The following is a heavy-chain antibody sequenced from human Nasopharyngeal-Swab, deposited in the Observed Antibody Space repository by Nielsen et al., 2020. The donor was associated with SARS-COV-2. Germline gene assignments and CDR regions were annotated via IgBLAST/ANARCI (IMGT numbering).Heavy chain of an antibody. CDR3: AKGKYYYDTSGFYPFDY. D-gene: IGHD3-22*01. Sequence: GGSLRLSCAASGFTFISYGMRWVRQAPGKGLEWVAVISHDGSNKYYVDSVKGRFTISRDDSKNTLYLQMNSLRAEDTAVYYCAKGKYYYDTSGFYPFDYWGQGTLVTVSS. CDR2: ISHDGSNK. V-gene: IGHV3-30*18. CDR1: GFTFISYG. J-gene: IGHJ4*02.